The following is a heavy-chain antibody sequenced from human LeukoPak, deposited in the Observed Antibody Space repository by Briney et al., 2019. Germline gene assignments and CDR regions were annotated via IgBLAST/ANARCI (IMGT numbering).Heavy chain of an antibody. D-gene: IGHD2-15*01. J-gene: IGHJ4*02. Sequence: PGGSLRLSCAASGFTFSSYGMHWVRQAPGKGLEWVAVISDDGSNKYYADSVKGRFTISRDNSKNTLYLQMNSLRAENTAVYYCASVRVALDYWGQGTLVTVSS. CDR3: ASVRVALDY. CDR2: ISDDGSNK. CDR1: GFTFSSYG. V-gene: IGHV3-30*03.